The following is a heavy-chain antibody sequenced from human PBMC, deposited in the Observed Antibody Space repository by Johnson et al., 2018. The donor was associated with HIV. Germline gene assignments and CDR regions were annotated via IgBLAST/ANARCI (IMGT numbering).Heavy chain of an antibody. Sequence: QVRLVESGGGVVQPGRSLRLSCAASGLTFSSYGMHWVRQAPAKGLEWVAFISYDGSDKYYADSVKGRLTISRDNSKNTLFLQMNSLRPEDTAVYYCAKDGGSYGGAFDIWGQGTMVTVSS. CDR1: GLTFSSYG. D-gene: IGHD1-26*01. CDR2: ISYDGSDK. V-gene: IGHV3-30*18. CDR3: AKDGGSYGGAFDI. J-gene: IGHJ3*02.